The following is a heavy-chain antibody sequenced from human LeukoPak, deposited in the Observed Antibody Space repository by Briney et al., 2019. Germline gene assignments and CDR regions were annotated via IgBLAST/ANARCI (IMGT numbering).Heavy chain of an antibody. CDR2: INHSGST. V-gene: IGHV4-34*01. D-gene: IGHD3-22*01. CDR3: ASGDTMIFDL. J-gene: IGHJ2*01. CDR1: GGSFSGYY. Sequence: SETLSLTCAVYGGSFSGYYWSWIRQPPGKGLEWIGEINHSGSTNYNPPLKSRVTISVDTSKNQFSLKLSSVTAADTAVYYCASGDTMIFDLWGRGTLVTVSS.